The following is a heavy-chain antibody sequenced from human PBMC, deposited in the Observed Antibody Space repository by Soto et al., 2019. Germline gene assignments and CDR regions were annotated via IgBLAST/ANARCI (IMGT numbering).Heavy chain of an antibody. D-gene: IGHD3-10*01. CDR3: ARDVCNYGSGFCGMDV. CDR1: GFTFSNYA. Sequence: GGSLRLSCATSGFTFSNYAMHWVRQAPGKGLEWVAVIWYDGSDKNYADSVKGRFTISRDNSKNTLYLQMNSLRAEDTAVYYCARDVCNYGSGFCGMDVWGQGTTVTVSS. J-gene: IGHJ6*02. V-gene: IGHV3-33*01. CDR2: IWYDGSDK.